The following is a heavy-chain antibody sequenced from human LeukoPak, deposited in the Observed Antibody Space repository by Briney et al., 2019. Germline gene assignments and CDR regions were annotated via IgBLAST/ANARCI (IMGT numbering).Heavy chain of an antibody. CDR2: IYSGGST. D-gene: IGHD6-13*01. Sequence: GGSLRLSCAASEFSVGSNYMTWVRQAPGKGLEWVSLIYSGGSTYYADSVKGRFTISRDNAKNSLYLQMNSLRAEDTAVYYCARSSYSSSWYTQSFLSDYYMDVWGKGTTVTVSS. J-gene: IGHJ6*03. CDR1: EFSVGSNY. V-gene: IGHV3-66*01. CDR3: ARSSYSSSWYTQSFLSDYYMDV.